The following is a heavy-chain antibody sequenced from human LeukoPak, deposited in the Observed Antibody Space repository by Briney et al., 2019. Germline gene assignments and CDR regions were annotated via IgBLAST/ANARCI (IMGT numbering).Heavy chain of an antibody. CDR2: INHSGST. J-gene: IGHJ4*02. D-gene: IGHD3-3*01. CDR3: ARRYYDFWSGPIGGDYFDY. Sequence: PSETLSLTCAVYGGSFSGYYWSWIRQPPGKGLEWIGEINHSGSTNYNPSLKSRVTISVDTPKNQFSLKLSSVTAADTAVYYCARRYYDFWSGPIGGDYFDYWGQGTLVTVSS. CDR1: GGSFSGYY. V-gene: IGHV4-34*01.